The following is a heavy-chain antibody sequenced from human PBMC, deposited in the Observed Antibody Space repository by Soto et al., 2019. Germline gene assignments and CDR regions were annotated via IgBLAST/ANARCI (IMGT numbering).Heavy chain of an antibody. CDR3: TSRYSSSSAYYMDV. CDR1: GFTFSGSA. Sequence: GGSLRLSCAASGFTFSGSAMHWVRQASGKGLEWVGRIGSKANSYATAYAASVKGRFTISRDDSKNTAYLQMNSLKTEDTAVYYCTSRYSSSSAYYMDVWGKGTTVTVSS. V-gene: IGHV3-73*01. CDR2: IGSKANSYAT. J-gene: IGHJ6*03. D-gene: IGHD6-6*01.